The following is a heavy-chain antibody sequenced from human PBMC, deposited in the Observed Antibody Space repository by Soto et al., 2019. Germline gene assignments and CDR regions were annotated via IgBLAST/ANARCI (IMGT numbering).Heavy chain of an antibody. V-gene: IGHV3-48*03. CDR3: ARATYDYVWGSYRYDYFDY. J-gene: IGHJ4*02. CDR2: ISSSGSTI. CDR1: GFTFSSYE. D-gene: IGHD3-16*02. Sequence: GGSLRLSCAASGFTFSSYEMNWVRQAPGKGLEWVSYISSSGSTIYYADSVKGRFTISRDNGKNSLYLQMNSLRAEDTAVYYCARATYDYVWGSYRYDYFDYWGQGTLVTVSS.